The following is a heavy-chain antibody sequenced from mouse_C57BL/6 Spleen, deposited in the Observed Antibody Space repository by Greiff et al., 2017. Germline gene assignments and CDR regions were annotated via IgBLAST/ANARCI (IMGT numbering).Heavy chain of an antibody. D-gene: IGHD1-1*01. V-gene: IGHV1-64*01. Sequence: QVQLQQSGAELVKPGASVKLSCKASGYTFTSYWMHWVKQRPGQGLEWIGMIHPNSGSTNYNEKFKSKATLTVDKSSSTAYMQLSSLTSEDSAVYSCARDFITTVVATDLDDWGQGTTLTVSS. CDR2: IHPNSGST. J-gene: IGHJ2*01. CDR3: ARDFITTVVATDLDD. CDR1: GYTFTSYW.